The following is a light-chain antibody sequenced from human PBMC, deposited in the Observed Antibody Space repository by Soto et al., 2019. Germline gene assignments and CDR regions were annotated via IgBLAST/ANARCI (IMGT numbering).Light chain of an antibody. CDR3: LQVKSFPRT. Sequence: DIEMTQSTSSVSASVGDRVTITCRASQDINNRLAWFQQRPGRAPKYLIQAASILQSGFPSRFSGSGSGTDFTLTINSLQPEDLATYYCLQVKSFPRTFGQGTKVDIK. J-gene: IGKJ1*01. V-gene: IGKV1-12*01. CDR2: AAS. CDR1: QDINNR.